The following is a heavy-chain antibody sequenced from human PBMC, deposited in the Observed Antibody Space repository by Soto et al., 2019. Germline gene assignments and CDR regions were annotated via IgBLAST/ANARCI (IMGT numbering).Heavy chain of an antibody. J-gene: IGHJ4*02. CDR2: IYSGGST. Sequence: EVQLVESGGGLVQPGGSLRLSCAASGFTVSSNYMSWVRQAPGKGLEWVSVIYSGGSTYYADSVKGRFTISRDNSKNTLYFQMNSLRAEDTAVYYCARTLMVYPIRGGGGGFDYGGQGTLVTVSS. D-gene: IGHD2-8*01. CDR3: ARTLMVYPIRGGGGGFDY. V-gene: IGHV3-66*01. CDR1: GFTVSSNY.